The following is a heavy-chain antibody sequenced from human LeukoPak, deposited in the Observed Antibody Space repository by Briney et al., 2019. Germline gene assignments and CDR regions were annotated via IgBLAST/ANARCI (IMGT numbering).Heavy chain of an antibody. D-gene: IGHD3-10*01. V-gene: IGHV3-11*01. CDR3: ARRDYSFDP. Sequence: PGGSLRLSCAAYGFTFSDYYMSWIRQAPGKGLEWLSYISSSFTTIYYADSVKGRFTISKNNAKNSLYLQMNSLRAEDTAVYYCARRDYSFDPWGQGTLVTVSS. J-gene: IGHJ5*02. CDR2: ISSSFTTI. CDR1: GFTFSDYY.